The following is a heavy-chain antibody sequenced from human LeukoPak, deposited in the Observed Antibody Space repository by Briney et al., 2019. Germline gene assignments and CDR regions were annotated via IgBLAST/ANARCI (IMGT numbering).Heavy chain of an antibody. J-gene: IGHJ6*03. D-gene: IGHD3-3*01. V-gene: IGHV3-30-3*01. Sequence: GGSLRLSCAASGFTFSNYAMHWVRQAPGKGLEWVAVISYDGSNKYYADSVKGRFTISRDNSKNTLYLQMNSLRAEDTAVYYCARDHVLRFLEWLSYYYYMDVWGKGTTVTVSS. CDR2: ISYDGSNK. CDR3: ARDHVLRFLEWLSYYYYMDV. CDR1: GFTFSNYA.